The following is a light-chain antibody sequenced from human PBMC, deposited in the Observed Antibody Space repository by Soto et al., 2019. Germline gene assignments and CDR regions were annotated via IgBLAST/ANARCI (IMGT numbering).Light chain of an antibody. J-gene: IGLJ2*01. CDR3: CSYADTNTLV. CDR1: SSDVGSYNL. Sequence: QSALTQPASVSGSPGQSITISCTGTSSDVGSYNLVSWYQQHPGKAPKLMIYEGSKRPSGVSNRFSGSKSGNTASLTISGLQAEDEADYHCCSYADTNTLVFGGRTKLTVL. V-gene: IGLV2-23*01. CDR2: EGS.